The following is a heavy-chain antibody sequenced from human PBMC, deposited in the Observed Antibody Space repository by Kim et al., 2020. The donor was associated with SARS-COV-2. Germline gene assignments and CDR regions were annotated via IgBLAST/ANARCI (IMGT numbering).Heavy chain of an antibody. CDR2: IYYSGST. D-gene: IGHD3-22*01. Sequence: SETLSLTCTVSGGSISTYYWSWIRQTPEKGLEWIGQIYYSGSTNYNPSLKSRVTISVDTSKKQFSLKLSSVTAADTAIYYCARETYSYESAGYGAGRNYYYGMDVWGQGTTVTVSS. J-gene: IGHJ6*02. CDR1: GGSISTYY. V-gene: IGHV4-59*13. CDR3: ARETYSYESAGYGAGRNYYYGMDV.